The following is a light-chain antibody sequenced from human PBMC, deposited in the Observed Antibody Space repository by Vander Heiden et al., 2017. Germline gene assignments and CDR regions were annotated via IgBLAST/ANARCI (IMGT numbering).Light chain of an antibody. J-gene: IGLJ2*01. V-gene: IGLV1-47*02. CDR2: SNN. Sequence: QSVLTQPPSASGTPGKRVTIPCSGSTPNIGGTHVFGYQPLPGTAPKLLINSNNQRSSGVPDRFSASKSGTSASLAISGLRSEDEADYYCAAWDDSLSGPVVFGGGTKLTVL. CDR3: AAWDDSLSGPVV. CDR1: TPNIGGTH.